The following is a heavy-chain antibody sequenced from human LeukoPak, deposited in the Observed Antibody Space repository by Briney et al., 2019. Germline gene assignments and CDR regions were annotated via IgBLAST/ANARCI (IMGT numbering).Heavy chain of an antibody. CDR1: GGTFSSYA. CDR2: IIPIFGTS. V-gene: IGHV1-69*13. D-gene: IGHD6-13*01. Sequence: GASVKVSCKASGGTFSSYAISWVRQAPGQGLEWMGGIIPIFGTSNYAQKFQGRVTITADESTTTAYMELSSLKSEDTAVYYCARGHRMAAAGTGYYYVMDVWGQGTTVTVSS. J-gene: IGHJ6*02. CDR3: ARGHRMAAAGTGYYYVMDV.